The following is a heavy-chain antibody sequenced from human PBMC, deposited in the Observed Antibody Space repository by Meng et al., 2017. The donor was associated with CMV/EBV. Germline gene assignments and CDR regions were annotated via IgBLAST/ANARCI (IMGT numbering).Heavy chain of an antibody. V-gene: IGHV3-53*01. Sequence: GGSLRLSCAASGFTVSNKYMSWVRQAPGEGLEWVSLIHSDGSTYYADSVKGRFTISRDNSGNTLYLQMNSLRAEDTAVYYCASSPPYYYYYYYAMDVWGQGTTVTVSS. J-gene: IGHJ6*02. CDR2: IHSDGST. CDR1: GFTVSNKY. D-gene: IGHD3-22*01. CDR3: ASSPPYYYYYYYAMDV.